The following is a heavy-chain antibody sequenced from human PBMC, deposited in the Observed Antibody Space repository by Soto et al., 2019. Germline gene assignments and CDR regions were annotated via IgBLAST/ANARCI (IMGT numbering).Heavy chain of an antibody. CDR2: ISYDGSNK. D-gene: IGHD6-19*01. J-gene: IGHJ4*02. Sequence: QVQLVESGGGVVQPGRSLRLFCAASGFTFSSYGMHWVRQAPGKGLEWVAVISYDGSNKYYADSVKGRFTISRDNSKNTLYLQMNSLRAEDTAVYYCALSLSQWLAIDYWGEGTLVTVSS. V-gene: IGHV3-30*03. CDR3: ALSLSQWLAIDY. CDR1: GFTFSSYG.